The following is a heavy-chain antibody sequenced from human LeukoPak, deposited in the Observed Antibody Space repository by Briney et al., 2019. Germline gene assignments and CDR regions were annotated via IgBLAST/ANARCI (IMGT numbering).Heavy chain of an antibody. CDR3: ARDGYCSSTSCYTPGY. CDR1: GYTFTSYG. CDR2: IGAYNGNT. J-gene: IGHJ4*02. V-gene: IGHV1-18*01. D-gene: IGHD2-2*02. Sequence: ASVKVSCKASGYTFTSYGISWVRQAPGQGLEWMGWIGAYNGNTNYAQKLQGRVTMTTDTSTSTAYMELRSLRSDDTAVYYCARDGYCSSTSCYTPGYWGQGTLVTVSS.